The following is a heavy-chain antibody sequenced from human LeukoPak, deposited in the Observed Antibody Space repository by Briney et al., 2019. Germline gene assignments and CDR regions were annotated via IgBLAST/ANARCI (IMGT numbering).Heavy chain of an antibody. CDR1: GFTFDDYA. CDR3: ARDSGSYGY. J-gene: IGHJ4*02. D-gene: IGHD1-26*01. CDR2: ISYDGSNK. Sequence: PGGSLRLSCAASGFTFDDYAMHWVRQAPGKGLEWVAVISYDGSNKYYADSVKGRFTISRDNSKNTLYLQMNSLRAEDTAVYYCARDSGSYGYWGQGTLVTVSS. V-gene: IGHV3-30-3*01.